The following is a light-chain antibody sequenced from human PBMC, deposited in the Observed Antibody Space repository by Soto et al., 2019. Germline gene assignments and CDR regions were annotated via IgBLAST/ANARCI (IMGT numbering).Light chain of an antibody. Sequence: DIQMTQSPSSLSASLGDRVTITCRASQSISTYLNWYQQKPGKAPKLLINGESSLQSGVPSSFSGSGSGTDFTLPISSLRPEDFATYYCQQSYDSGITFGGGTNVEIK. V-gene: IGKV1-39*01. J-gene: IGKJ4*01. CDR1: QSISTY. CDR3: QQSYDSGIT. CDR2: GES.